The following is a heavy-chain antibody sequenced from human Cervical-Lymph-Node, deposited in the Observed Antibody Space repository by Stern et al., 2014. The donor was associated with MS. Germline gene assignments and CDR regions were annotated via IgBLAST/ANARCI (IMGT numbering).Heavy chain of an antibody. Sequence: QLVQSVGGVVQPGRSLRLSCAASGFTFSLYDMHWVRQAPGKGLEWVAVISYDGDNKFYTDSVKGRFTISRDSSKSTLYLQLNSLRPEDTAIYYCAKDPRIYDISGYLDAWGQGTLVTVSS. J-gene: IGHJ5*02. D-gene: IGHD3-22*01. CDR3: AKDPRIYDISGYLDA. CDR2: ISYDGDNK. V-gene: IGHV3-30*18. CDR1: GFTFSLYD.